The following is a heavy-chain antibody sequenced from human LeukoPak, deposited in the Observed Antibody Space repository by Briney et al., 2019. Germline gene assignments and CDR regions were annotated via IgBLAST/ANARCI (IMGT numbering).Heavy chain of an antibody. V-gene: IGHV3-21*04. CDR3: AKEGEGHITMKALLTRDLDY. J-gene: IGHJ4*02. CDR1: GFTFSSYS. D-gene: IGHD3-22*01. CDR2: ISSSSYI. Sequence: TGGSLRLSCAASGFTFSSYSMNWVRQAPGKGLEWVSSISSSSYIYYADSVKGRFTISRDNSKNTLYLQMNSLKAEDTAVYYCAKEGEGHITMKALLTRDLDYWGQGTLVTVSS.